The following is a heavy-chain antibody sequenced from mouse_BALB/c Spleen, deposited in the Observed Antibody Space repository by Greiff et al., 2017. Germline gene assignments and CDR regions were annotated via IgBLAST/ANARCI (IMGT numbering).Heavy chain of an antibody. Sequence: QVQLQQSAAELARPGASVKMSCKASGYTFTSYTMHWVKQRPGQGLEWIGYINPSSGYTEYNQKFKDKTTLTADKSSSTAYMQLSSLTSEDSAVYNCARKGAYYKGYFDVWGAGTTVTVSS. D-gene: IGHD2-12*01. V-gene: IGHV1-4*02. CDR1: GYTFTSYT. CDR2: INPSSGYT. CDR3: ARKGAYYKGYFDV. J-gene: IGHJ1*01.